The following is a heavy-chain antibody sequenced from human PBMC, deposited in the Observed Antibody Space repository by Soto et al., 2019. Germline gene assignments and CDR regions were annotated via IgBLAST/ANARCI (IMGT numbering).Heavy chain of an antibody. CDR1: GFTFSTYS. Sequence: QVQLVESGGGLVQPGRSLRLSCAASGFTFSTYSMHWVRQAPGKGLEWVAVVSSDGSRTYYADSVKGRFTISRDNSKNTVFMQMNSLRAEDTAVYYCARDVWHCGSNSCYFYGMDVWGHGTTVTVSS. CDR2: VSSDGSRT. D-gene: IGHD2-2*01. J-gene: IGHJ6*02. V-gene: IGHV3-30-3*01. CDR3: ARDVWHCGSNSCYFYGMDV.